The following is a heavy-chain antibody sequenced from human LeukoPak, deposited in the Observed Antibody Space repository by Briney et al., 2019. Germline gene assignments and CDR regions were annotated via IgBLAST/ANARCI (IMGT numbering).Heavy chain of an antibody. D-gene: IGHD1-26*01. J-gene: IGHJ4*02. Sequence: GGSLRLSCEASGFTIHFNNYAMNWVRQAPGKGLEWVSGISASGDRTYVADSVKGRFSISRDNSRNTLYLQMNSLGAEDTAIYYCAKDEGIVGLTLGFIDYWGQGILVTVSS. CDR1: GFTIHFNNYA. V-gene: IGHV3-23*01. CDR2: ISASGDRT. CDR3: AKDEGIVGLTLGFIDY.